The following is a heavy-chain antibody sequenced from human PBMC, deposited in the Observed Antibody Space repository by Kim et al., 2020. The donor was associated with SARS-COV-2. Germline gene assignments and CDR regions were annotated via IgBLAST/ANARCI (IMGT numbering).Heavy chain of an antibody. CDR1: GFTFSSYG. Sequence: GGSLRLSCAASGFTFSSYGMHWVRQAPGKGLEWVAVIWYDGSNKYYADSVKGRFTISRDNSKNTLYLQMNSLRAEDTAVYYCARDIKGITGATQFDYWGQGTLVTVSS. J-gene: IGHJ4*02. CDR3: ARDIKGITGATQFDY. CDR2: IWYDGSNK. V-gene: IGHV3-33*01. D-gene: IGHD1-20*01.